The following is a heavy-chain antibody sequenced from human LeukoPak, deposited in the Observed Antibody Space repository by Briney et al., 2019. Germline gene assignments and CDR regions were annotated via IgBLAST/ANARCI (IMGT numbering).Heavy chain of an antibody. CDR1: GGSFSGDY. Sequence: PSETLSLTCAVYGGSFSGDYWSWIRQPPGKGLEWMGEINHSGSTNYNPSLKSRVTISVDTSKNQCSLKLSSVTGADTAVYYCVRRTGRTPRPRWRLNWFDPWGQGTLVTVSS. CDR2: INHSGST. CDR3: VRRTGRTPRPRWRLNWFDP. J-gene: IGHJ5*02. V-gene: IGHV4-34*01. D-gene: IGHD1-1*01.